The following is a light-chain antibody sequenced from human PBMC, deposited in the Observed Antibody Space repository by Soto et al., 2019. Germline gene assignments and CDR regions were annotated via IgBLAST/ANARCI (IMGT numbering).Light chain of an antibody. CDR2: GAS. V-gene: IGKV3-11*01. J-gene: IGKJ4*02. CDR3: QHRSNWPLT. CDR1: QSVSSY. Sequence: EIVLTQSPATLSLSPGERATLSCRASQSVSSYLAWYQQKPGQAPRLLIYGASNRATGIPARFSGSGSGTDFPLTISSLEPEDFAVYYCQHRSNWPLTFGGGTKVEIK.